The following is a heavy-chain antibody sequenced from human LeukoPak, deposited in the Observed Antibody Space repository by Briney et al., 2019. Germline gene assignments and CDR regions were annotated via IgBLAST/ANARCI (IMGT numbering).Heavy chain of an antibody. V-gene: IGHV5-51*01. CDR3: ARRPTGGNFYFDY. J-gene: IGHJ4*02. Sequence: GESLKISCQGSGYRFTNYWIGWVRQMAGKGLEWMGIIYPGDSDTRYSPSFQGQVTISADKSISTAYLQWSSLKASDTAMYYCARRPTGGNFYFDYWGQGTLVTVSS. CDR2: IYPGDSDT. CDR1: GYRFTNYW. D-gene: IGHD4-23*01.